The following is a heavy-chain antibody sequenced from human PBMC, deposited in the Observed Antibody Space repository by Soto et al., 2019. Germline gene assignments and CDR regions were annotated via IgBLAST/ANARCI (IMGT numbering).Heavy chain of an antibody. D-gene: IGHD4-17*01. CDR1: GGSISSYY. CDR3: ARDGWGDYGDRYYYYYGMDV. CDR2: IYYSGST. Sequence: SETLSLTCTASGGSISSYYWSWIRQPPGKGLEWIGYIYYSGSTNYNPSLKSRVTISVDTSKNQFSLKLSSVTAADTAVYYCARDGWGDYGDRYYYYYGMDVWGQGTTVTVSS. J-gene: IGHJ6*02. V-gene: IGHV4-59*01.